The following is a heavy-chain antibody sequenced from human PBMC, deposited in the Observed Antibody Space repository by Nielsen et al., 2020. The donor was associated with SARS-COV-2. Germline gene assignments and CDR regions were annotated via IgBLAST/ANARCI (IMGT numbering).Heavy chain of an antibody. Sequence: GESLKTSCAASGFTFSSYWMSWVRQAPGKGLEWVANIKQDGSEKYYVDSVKGRFTISRDNAKNSLYLQMNSLRAEDTAVYYCARGGVAAFGSRYYGMDVWGQGTTVTVSS. V-gene: IGHV3-7*05. CDR2: IKQDGSEK. CDR1: GFTFSSYW. J-gene: IGHJ6*02. D-gene: IGHD6-6*01. CDR3: ARGGVAAFGSRYYGMDV.